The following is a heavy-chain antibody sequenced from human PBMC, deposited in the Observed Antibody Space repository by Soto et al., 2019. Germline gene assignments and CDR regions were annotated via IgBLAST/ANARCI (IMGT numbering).Heavy chain of an antibody. Sequence: GGSLRLSCAASGFTFTSYAMHWVRQAPGKGLEWVTFISGDGSNEYYADSVKGRFTISRDKSKNTLYLQMNSLKAEDTAVYYCARDKEKHYDSSGYFSFDYWGQGT. CDR2: ISGDGSNE. J-gene: IGHJ4*02. D-gene: IGHD3-22*01. V-gene: IGHV3-30-3*01. CDR3: ARDKEKHYDSSGYFSFDY. CDR1: GFTFTSYA.